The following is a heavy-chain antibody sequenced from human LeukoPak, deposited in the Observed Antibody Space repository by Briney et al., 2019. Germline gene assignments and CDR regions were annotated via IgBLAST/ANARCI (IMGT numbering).Heavy chain of an antibody. CDR1: GFTFSSYG. CDR2: IRYDGSNK. CDR3: ATGYSSGWYFYFQH. J-gene: IGHJ1*01. Sequence: GSLRLSCAASGFTFSSYGMHWVRQAPGKGLEWVAFIRYDGSNKYYTDSVKGRFTISRDNAKNSLSLRMNSLSAEDTAVYYCATGYSSGWYFYFQHWGQGSLVSVSS. V-gene: IGHV3-30*02. D-gene: IGHD6-19*01.